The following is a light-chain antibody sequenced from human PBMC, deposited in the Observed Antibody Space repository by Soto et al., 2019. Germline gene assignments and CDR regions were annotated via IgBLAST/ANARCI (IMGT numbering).Light chain of an antibody. V-gene: IGKV1-5*01. J-gene: IGKJ1*01. CDR2: DAS. CDR3: QQYHTYRT. Sequence: DIQMTQAPSTLSASIGDRVIITCRASQSISHWLAWYQQKPGKAPKLLISDASILESGVPSRFSGSTSGTEFTLTISSLQPDDFATYYCQQYHTYRTFG. CDR1: QSISHW.